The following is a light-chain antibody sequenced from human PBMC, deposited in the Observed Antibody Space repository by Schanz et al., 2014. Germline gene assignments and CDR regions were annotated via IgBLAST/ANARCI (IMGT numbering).Light chain of an antibody. J-gene: IGKJ1*01. Sequence: EIVLTQSPATLSLSPGERATLSCRASQSVSSNLAWYQQKPGQAPRLLIYGASTRATGIPARFSGSGSGTEFTLTISSLQSEDFAVYYCQQYNNWPRWTFGQGTKVEIK. CDR2: GAS. CDR1: QSVSSN. V-gene: IGKV3-15*01. CDR3: QQYNNWPRWT.